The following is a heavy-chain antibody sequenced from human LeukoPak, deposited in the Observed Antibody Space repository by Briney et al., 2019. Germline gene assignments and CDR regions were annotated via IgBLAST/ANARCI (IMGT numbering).Heavy chain of an antibody. CDR3: ARSGSIAARPDY. D-gene: IGHD6-6*01. CDR2: IIPILGIA. V-gene: IGHV1-69*04. Sequence: GASVKVSCKASGGTFSSYAISWVRQAPGQGLEWMGRIIPILGIANYAQKFQGRVTITADKSTSTAYMELSSLRSEDTAVYYCARSGSIAARPDYWGQGTLVTVSS. J-gene: IGHJ4*02. CDR1: GGTFSSYA.